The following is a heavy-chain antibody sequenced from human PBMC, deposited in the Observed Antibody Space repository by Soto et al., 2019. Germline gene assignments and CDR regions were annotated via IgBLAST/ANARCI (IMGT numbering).Heavy chain of an antibody. CDR2: IIPTFGRT. D-gene: IGHD3-10*02. Sequence: ASVKVSCKASGHTFSSYAISWVRQAPGKGLEWMGKIIPTFGRTNYAQKFQGRLTISADDSTSTAYMELSSLVSEDTAVYYCARDPLSSFAMDVWGQGTTVTVSS. CDR3: ARDPLSSFAMDV. V-gene: IGHV1-69*13. CDR1: GHTFSSYA. J-gene: IGHJ6*02.